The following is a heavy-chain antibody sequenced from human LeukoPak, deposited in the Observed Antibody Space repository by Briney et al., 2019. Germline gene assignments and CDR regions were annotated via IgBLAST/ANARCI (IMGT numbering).Heavy chain of an antibody. V-gene: IGHV3-30*02. Sequence: PGGSLRLSCAASGFTFSSHAMHWVRQAPGKGLEWVAFIRYDGNNKNYADSAKGRFTISRDNSKDTLYLQMSSLRAEDTAVYYCAKGDDYGANTRLPKYNWFDPWGQGTLVTVSS. CDR3: AKGDDYGANTRLPKYNWFDP. D-gene: IGHD4-23*01. J-gene: IGHJ5*02. CDR2: IRYDGNNK. CDR1: GFTFSSHA.